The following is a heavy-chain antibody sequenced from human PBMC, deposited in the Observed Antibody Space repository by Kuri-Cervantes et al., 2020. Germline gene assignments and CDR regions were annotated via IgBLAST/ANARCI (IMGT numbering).Heavy chain of an antibody. CDR2: ISSSSSYI. CDR1: GFTFSSYS. Sequence: GGSLRLSCAASGFTFSSYSMNWVRQAPGKGLEWVSSISSSSSYIYYADSVKGRFTISRDNSKNTLYLQMNSLRAEDTAVYYCAKDALDYYDSSGYGLDGMDVWGQGTTVTVSS. D-gene: IGHD3-22*01. J-gene: IGHJ6*02. CDR3: AKDALDYYDSSGYGLDGMDV. V-gene: IGHV3-21*01.